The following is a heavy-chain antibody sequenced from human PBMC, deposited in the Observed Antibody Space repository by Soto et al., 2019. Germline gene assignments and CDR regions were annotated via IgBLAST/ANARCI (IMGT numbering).Heavy chain of an antibody. Sequence: ASVKVSCKASGYTFTSSGIHWVRQAPGQRLEWMGWINTGNGYTKYSQKFQNRVTITRDTSASTAYMELSSLRSEDTSVYYCARAGGYSYGFPFDYWGQGTLVTVPS. CDR1: GYTFTSSG. CDR3: ARAGGYSYGFPFDY. D-gene: IGHD5-18*01. V-gene: IGHV1-3*04. CDR2: INTGNGYT. J-gene: IGHJ4*02.